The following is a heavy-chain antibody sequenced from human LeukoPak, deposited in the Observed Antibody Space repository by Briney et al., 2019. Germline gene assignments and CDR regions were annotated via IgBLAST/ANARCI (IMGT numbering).Heavy chain of an antibody. CDR3: AKDVVGAINYFDY. J-gene: IGHJ4*02. V-gene: IGHV3-21*04. Sequence: GGSLRLSCAASGFTFSTYSMNWVRQAPGKGLEWVSYIRSSSSYIYYADSVKGRFTISRDNAKNSLYLQMNSLRADDTAVYYCAKDVVGAINYFDYWGQGTLVTVSS. D-gene: IGHD1-26*01. CDR1: GFTFSTYS. CDR2: IRSSSSYI.